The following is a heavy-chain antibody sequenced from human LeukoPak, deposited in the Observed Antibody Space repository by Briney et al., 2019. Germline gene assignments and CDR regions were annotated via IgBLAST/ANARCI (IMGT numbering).Heavy chain of an antibody. CDR3: ARGAKSSQRLTXAXLDY. D-gene: IGHD6-25*01. J-gene: IGHJ4*02. Sequence: SETLSLTCAVYGGSFSGYYWSWIRQPPGKGLEWIGEINHSGSTNYNPSLKSRVTISVDTSKNQFSLKLSSVTAADTAVYYCARGAKSSQRLTXAXLDYWGQGTLVTVSS. CDR2: INHSGST. CDR1: GGSFSGYY. V-gene: IGHV4-34*01.